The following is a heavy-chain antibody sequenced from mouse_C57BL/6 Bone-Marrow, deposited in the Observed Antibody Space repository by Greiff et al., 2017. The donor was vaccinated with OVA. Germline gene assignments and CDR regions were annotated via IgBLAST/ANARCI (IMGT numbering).Heavy chain of an antibody. CDR2: IYPSDSET. Sequence: VKLQQPGAELVRPGSSVKLSCKASGYTFTSYWMDWVKQRPGQGLEWIGNIYPSDSETHYNQKFKDKATLTVDKSSSTAYMQLSSLTSEDSAVYYCASGDRGWFAYGGQGTLVTVSA. V-gene: IGHV1-61*01. CDR1: GYTFTSYW. CDR3: ASGDRGWFAY. D-gene: IGHD3-3*01. J-gene: IGHJ3*01.